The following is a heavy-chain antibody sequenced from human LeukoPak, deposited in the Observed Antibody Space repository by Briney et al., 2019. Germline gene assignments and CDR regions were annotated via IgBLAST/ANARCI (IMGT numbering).Heavy chain of an antibody. CDR3: WRGISEWELDY. Sequence: SETLSLTCAVYGGSFSGYFGSWIRQPPGKGLEWLGEISHSRSTNYNPSLKSRVTISVDTSKNQFSLQLSSVTAADTAVYYCWRGISEWELDYWGQGNLVTVSS. V-gene: IGHV4-34*01. CDR1: GGSFSGYF. J-gene: IGHJ4*02. D-gene: IGHD1-26*01. CDR2: ISHSRST.